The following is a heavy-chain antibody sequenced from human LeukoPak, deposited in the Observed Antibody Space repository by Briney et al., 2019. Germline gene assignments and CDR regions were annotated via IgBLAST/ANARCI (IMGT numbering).Heavy chain of an antibody. CDR3: ASLPPYYDFWSGESY. Sequence: PGGSLRLSCAASGFTFSDYYMNWIRQAPGKGLEWISCISSSASTIYYADSVKGRFTISRDNAKNSLYLQMNSLRAEDTAVYYCASLPPYYDFWSGESYWGQGTLVTVSS. CDR1: GFTFSDYY. J-gene: IGHJ4*02. V-gene: IGHV3-11*04. CDR2: ISSSASTI. D-gene: IGHD3-3*01.